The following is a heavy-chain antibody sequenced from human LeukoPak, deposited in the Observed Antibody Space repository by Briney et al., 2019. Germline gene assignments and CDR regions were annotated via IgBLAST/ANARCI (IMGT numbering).Heavy chain of an antibody. CDR1: GGSISSDY. Sequence: SETLSLTCTVSGGSISSDYWSWIRQPPGKGLEWIGSIYYSGSTYYNPSLKSRVTISVDTSKNQFSLKLSSVTAADTAVYYCARDDGSTVTTYFDYWGQGTLVTVSS. D-gene: IGHD4-17*01. V-gene: IGHV4-59*12. CDR2: IYYSGST. CDR3: ARDDGSTVTTYFDY. J-gene: IGHJ4*02.